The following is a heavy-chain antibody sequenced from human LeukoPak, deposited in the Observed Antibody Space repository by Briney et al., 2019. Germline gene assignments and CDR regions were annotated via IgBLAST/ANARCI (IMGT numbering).Heavy chain of an antibody. J-gene: IGHJ4*02. D-gene: IGHD3-22*01. CDR1: GGSISSGSYC. CDR2: IYTSGST. CDR3: ARENYYDSSGYLFDY. V-gene: IGHV4-61*02. Sequence: SETLSLTCTVSGGSISSGSYCWSWTRQPAGKGLEWIGRIYTSGSTNYNPSLKSRVTLSVDTSKTQFSLKLSSVTAADTAVYYCARENYYDSSGYLFDYWGQGTLVTVSS.